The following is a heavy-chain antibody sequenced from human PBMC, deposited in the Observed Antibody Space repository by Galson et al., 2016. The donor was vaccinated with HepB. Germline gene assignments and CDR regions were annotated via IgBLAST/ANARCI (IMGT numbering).Heavy chain of an antibody. CDR2: IFYSGGT. V-gene: IGHV4-30-4*01. CDR3: ARDQGYGNFDY. D-gene: IGHD2-15*01. Sequence: TLSLTCTVSGGSISSGDYYWSWIRQPPGKGLEWIGYIFYSGGTSYKPSLKSRVTMSVDTSKNQFSLNLSSVTAADTAVYYCARDQGYGNFDYWGQGILVTVSS. CDR1: GGSISSGDYY. J-gene: IGHJ4*02.